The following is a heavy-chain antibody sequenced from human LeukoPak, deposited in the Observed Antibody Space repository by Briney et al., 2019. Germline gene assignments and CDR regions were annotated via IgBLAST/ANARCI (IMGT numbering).Heavy chain of an antibody. J-gene: IGHJ3*02. CDR2: IWYDGSNK. CDR1: GFTFSSYG. CDR3: ASPPGGSGWFLNDAFDI. Sequence: GGSLRLSCAASGFTFSSYGMHWVRQAPGKGLEWVAVIWYDGSNKYYADSVKGRFTISRDNSKNTLYLQMNSLRAEDTAVYYCASPPGGSGWFLNDAFDIWGQGTMVTVSS. D-gene: IGHD6-19*01. V-gene: IGHV3-30*19.